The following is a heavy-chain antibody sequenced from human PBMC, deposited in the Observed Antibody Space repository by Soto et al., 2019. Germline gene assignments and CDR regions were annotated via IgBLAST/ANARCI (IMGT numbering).Heavy chain of an antibody. CDR2: INSDGSCT. V-gene: IGHV3-74*01. J-gene: IGHJ4*02. Sequence: GGSLRLSCAASGFTFSSYGMHWVRQAPGKGLGWVSRINSDGSCTGYADSVKGRFTISRDNAKNTLYLQMNSLRAEDTAVYYCAREQRIAAAAVDYWGQGTLVTVSS. CDR1: GFTFSSYG. CDR3: AREQRIAAAAVDY. D-gene: IGHD6-13*01.